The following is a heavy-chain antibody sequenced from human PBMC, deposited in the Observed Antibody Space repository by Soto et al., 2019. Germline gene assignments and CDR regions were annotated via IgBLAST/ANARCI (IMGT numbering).Heavy chain of an antibody. J-gene: IGHJ4*02. CDR1: GFTFSNAW. CDR3: ATGQYFDF. Sequence: PGGSLRLSCVGSGFTFSNAWMSWVRQAPGKGLEWVGRIKSIYNGGTIEYAAPVKGRFIITRDDSRATVFLQMNSLKTGDTAVYYCATGQYFDFWGQGTQVTVSS. V-gene: IGHV3-15*01. CDR2: IKSIYNGGTI.